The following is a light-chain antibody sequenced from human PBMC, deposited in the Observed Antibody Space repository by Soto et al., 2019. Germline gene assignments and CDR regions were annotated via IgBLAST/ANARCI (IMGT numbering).Light chain of an antibody. Sequence: QSVLTQPPSVPGAPGQRVTISCTGSSSNIGANYDVHWYQQRPGTAPKLLIFGNSNRPSGVPDRFSGSKSGTSASLAITGLQAEDEGDYYCQSYDSTRSARYVFGTGTKLTVL. CDR1: SSNIGANYD. V-gene: IGLV1-40*01. CDR2: GNS. CDR3: QSYDSTRSARYV. J-gene: IGLJ1*01.